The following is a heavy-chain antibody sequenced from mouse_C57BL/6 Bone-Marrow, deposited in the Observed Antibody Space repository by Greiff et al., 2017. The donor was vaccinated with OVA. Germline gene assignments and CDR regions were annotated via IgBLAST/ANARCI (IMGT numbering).Heavy chain of an antibody. CDR2: IWSGGST. V-gene: IGHV2-2*01. CDR1: GFSLTSYG. CDR3: ARKSGSSPYYAMDY. J-gene: IGHJ4*01. D-gene: IGHD1-1*01. Sequence: VKLMESGPGLVQPSQSLSITCTVSGFSLTSYGVHWVRQSPGKGLEWLGVIWSGGSTDYNAAFISRLSISKDNSKSQVFFKMNSLQADDTAIYYCARKSGSSPYYAMDYWGQGTSVTVSS.